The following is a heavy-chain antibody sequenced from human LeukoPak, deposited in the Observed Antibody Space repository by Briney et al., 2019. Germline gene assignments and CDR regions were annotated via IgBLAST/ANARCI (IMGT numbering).Heavy chain of an antibody. CDR2: ISGSGGST. J-gene: IGHJ6*02. Sequence: GGSLRLSCAASGFTFSRYAMSWVRQAPGKGLEWVSGISGSGGSTYYADSVKGRFTISRDNSKNALYLQMNSLRVEDTALYYCAHILTGYNPYYYRLDVWGQGTTVTVSS. V-gene: IGHV3-23*01. CDR1: GFTFSRYA. CDR3: AHILTGYNPYYYRLDV. D-gene: IGHD3-9*01.